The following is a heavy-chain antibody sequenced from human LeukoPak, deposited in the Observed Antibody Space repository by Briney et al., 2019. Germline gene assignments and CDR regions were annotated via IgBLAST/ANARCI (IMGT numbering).Heavy chain of an antibody. J-gene: IGHJ4*02. CDR3: ARDIAAATGY. D-gene: IGHD6-13*01. Sequence: PSQTLSLTCTVSGGSISSGGYYWSWIRQPPGKGLEWIGYIYHSGSTYYNPSLKSRVTISVDRSKNQFSLKLSSVTAADTAVYYCARDIAAATGYWGQGTLVTVSS. CDR2: IYHSGST. V-gene: IGHV4-30-2*01. CDR1: GGSISSGGYY.